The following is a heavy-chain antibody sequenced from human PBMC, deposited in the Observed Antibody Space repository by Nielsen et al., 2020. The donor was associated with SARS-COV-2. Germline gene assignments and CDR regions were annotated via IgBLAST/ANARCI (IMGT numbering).Heavy chain of an antibody. CDR2: ISYDGSNK. Sequence: GGSLRLSCAASGFTFDDYGMHWVRQAPGKGLEWVAVISYDGSNKYYADSVKGRFTISRDNSKNTLYLQMNSLRAEDTAVYYCARASGYYYMDVWGKGTTVTVSS. V-gene: IGHV3-30*03. J-gene: IGHJ6*03. CDR3: ARASGYYYMDV. D-gene: IGHD6-25*01. CDR1: GFTFDDYG.